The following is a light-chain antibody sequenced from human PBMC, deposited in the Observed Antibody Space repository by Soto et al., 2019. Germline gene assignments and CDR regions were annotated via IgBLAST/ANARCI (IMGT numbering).Light chain of an antibody. CDR2: DAS. J-gene: IGKJ2*01. Sequence: DIQMTQSPSSLSASVGDRVTITCRASQSISSQLNWYQQKPGKAPKFLIYDASSLESGVPSRFSGSGSGTEFTLTISSLQPDDFATYYCQQYNSYSYTFGQGTKLEIK. CDR1: QSISSQ. V-gene: IGKV1-5*01. CDR3: QQYNSYSYT.